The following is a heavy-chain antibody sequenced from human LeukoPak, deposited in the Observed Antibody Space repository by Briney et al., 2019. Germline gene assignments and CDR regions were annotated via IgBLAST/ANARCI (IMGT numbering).Heavy chain of an antibody. Sequence: SETLSLTCAVYGGSFSGYYWSWIRQPPGKGLEWIGEINHSGSTNYNPSLKSRVTMSVDTSKNQFSLKLSSVTAADTAVYYCARHGRTIFGVVISYNWFDPWGQGTLVTVSS. CDR3: ARHGRTIFGVVISYNWFDP. D-gene: IGHD3-3*01. CDR1: GGSFSGYY. CDR2: INHSGST. V-gene: IGHV4-34*01. J-gene: IGHJ5*02.